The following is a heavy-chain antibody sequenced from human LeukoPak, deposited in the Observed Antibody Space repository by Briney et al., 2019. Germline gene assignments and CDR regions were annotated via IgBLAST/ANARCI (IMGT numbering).Heavy chain of an antibody. CDR1: GFTFSSYE. V-gene: IGHV3-48*03. CDR3: ARERTTIVSGTTIGAY. CDR2: IKSSGTVI. J-gene: IGHJ4*02. D-gene: IGHD2/OR15-2a*01. Sequence: PGGSLRLSCTTSGFTFSSYEFNWVRQAPGKGLEWVSHIKSSGTVIYYAESVRGRFTISKNNAKNSVFLQMNSLTADDTAVYYCARERTTIVSGTTIGAYWGQGTLVTVSS.